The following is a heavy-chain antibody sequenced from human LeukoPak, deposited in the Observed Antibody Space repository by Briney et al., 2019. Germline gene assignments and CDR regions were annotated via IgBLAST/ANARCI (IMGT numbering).Heavy chain of an antibody. CDR1: GFTFSSYG. CDR3: AIPPQWLVRDDAFDI. CDR2: ISYDGSNK. V-gene: IGHV3-30*03. J-gene: IGHJ3*02. D-gene: IGHD6-19*01. Sequence: GGSLRLSCAASGFTFSSYGMHWVRQAPGKGQEWVAVISYDGSNKYYADSVKGRFTISRDNSKNTLYLQMNSLRAEDTAVYYCAIPPQWLVRDDAFDIWGQGTMVTVSS.